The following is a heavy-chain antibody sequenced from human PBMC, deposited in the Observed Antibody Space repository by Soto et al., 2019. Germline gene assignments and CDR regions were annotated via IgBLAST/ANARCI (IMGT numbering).Heavy chain of an antibody. J-gene: IGHJ6*02. CDR2: ISYDGSNK. D-gene: IGHD6-19*01. CDR3: ARDASSGFPDYDYYGMAV. V-gene: IGHV3-30-3*01. CDR1: RFTFSSYA. Sequence: QVQLVESGGGVVQPGRSLRLSCAASRFTFSSYAIHWVRQAPGKGLVWVAVISYDGSNKYYADSVKGRFTISRDTSKNTLYLQMNSVRAEDTAVYCCARDASSGFPDYDYYGMAVWGQGTTVTVSS.